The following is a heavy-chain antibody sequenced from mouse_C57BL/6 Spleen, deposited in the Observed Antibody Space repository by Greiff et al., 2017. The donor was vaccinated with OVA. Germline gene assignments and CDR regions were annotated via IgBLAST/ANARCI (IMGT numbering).Heavy chain of an antibody. CDR1: GFTFSSYA. V-gene: IGHV5-4*01. CDR3: ARDNDYGFKLD. D-gene: IGHD1-1*01. CDR2: ISDGGSYT. Sequence: EVMLVESGGGLVKPGGSLKLSCAASGFTFSSYAMSWVRQTPEKRLEWVATISDGGSYTYYPDNVKGRFTISRDNAKNNLYLQMSHLKSEDTAMYYCARDNDYGFKLDWGQGTLVTVSA. J-gene: IGHJ3*01.